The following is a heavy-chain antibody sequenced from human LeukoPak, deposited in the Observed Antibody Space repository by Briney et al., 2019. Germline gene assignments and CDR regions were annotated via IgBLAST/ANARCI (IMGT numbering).Heavy chain of an antibody. V-gene: IGHV4-31*03. Sequence: SQTLSLTCTVSGGSISSGGYYWSWIRQHPGKGLEWIGYIYYSGSTYYNPSLKSRVTISVDTSKNQFSLKLTSVTAADTAVYYCASAQWLVYYYGMDVWGQGTTVTVSS. J-gene: IGHJ6*02. CDR3: ASAQWLVYYYGMDV. CDR1: GGSISSGGYY. CDR2: IYYSGST. D-gene: IGHD6-19*01.